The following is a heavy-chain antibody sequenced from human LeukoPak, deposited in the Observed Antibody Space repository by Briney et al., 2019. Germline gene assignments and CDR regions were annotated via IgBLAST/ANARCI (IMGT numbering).Heavy chain of an antibody. CDR3: AGGTSDYFDH. D-gene: IGHD1-26*01. CDR2: ICYNGNT. V-gene: IGHV4-59*08. CDR1: GGSISTDC. Sequence: SETLSLTCTVAGGSISTDCWSWIRQPPGKGLEYIGYICYNGNTNSNPSLKSRVTISRDTSKNQFSLELSSVTAADTAVYYCAGGTSDYFDHWGQGTLVTVSS. J-gene: IGHJ4*02.